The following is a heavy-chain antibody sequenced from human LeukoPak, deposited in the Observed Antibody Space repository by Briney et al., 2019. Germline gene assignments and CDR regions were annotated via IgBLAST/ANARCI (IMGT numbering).Heavy chain of an antibody. J-gene: IGHJ4*02. D-gene: IGHD3-22*01. V-gene: IGHV4-59*01. CDR2: IYYSGST. CDR1: GGSISTYY. Sequence: SETLSLTCTVSGGSISTYYWSWIRQPPGKGLEWIGYIYYSGSTNYNPSLKSRVTISVDTSKNQFSLKLSSVTAADTAVYYCARDDSRGQWLVYWGQGTLVTVSS. CDR3: ARDDSRGQWLVY.